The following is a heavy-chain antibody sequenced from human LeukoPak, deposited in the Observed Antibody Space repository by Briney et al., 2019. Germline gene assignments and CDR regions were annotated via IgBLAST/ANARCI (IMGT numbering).Heavy chain of an antibody. Sequence: GGSLRLSCAASRFTVSSNYMSWVRQAPGKGLEWVSVIYSGGSTYYADSVKGRFTISRDNSKNTLYLQMNSLRAEDTAVYYCARDYYDDAFDIWGQGTMVTVSS. D-gene: IGHD3-22*01. CDR1: RFTVSSNY. CDR2: IYSGGST. J-gene: IGHJ3*02. V-gene: IGHV3-66*02. CDR3: ARDYYDDAFDI.